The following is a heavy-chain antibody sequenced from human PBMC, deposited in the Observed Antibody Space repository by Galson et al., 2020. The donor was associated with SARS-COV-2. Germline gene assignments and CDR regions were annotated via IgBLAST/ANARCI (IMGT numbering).Heavy chain of an antibody. V-gene: IGHV3-53*01. CDR3: ARVGRGSGWYED. CDR2: VYSDERT. CDR1: GFTVSNHD. Sequence: GGSLRLSCATSGFTVSNHDMSWVRQAPGKGLEWVSVVYSDERTYYAESVKGRFTISRDNSKNTVYLQMLSLRVEDTAMYYCARVGRGSGWYEDWGQGTLVTVSS. J-gene: IGHJ4*02. D-gene: IGHD6-19*01.